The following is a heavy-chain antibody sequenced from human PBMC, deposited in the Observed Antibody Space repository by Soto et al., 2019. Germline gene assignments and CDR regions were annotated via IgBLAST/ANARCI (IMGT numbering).Heavy chain of an antibody. D-gene: IGHD3-16*01. CDR3: ARGATFAFDI. V-gene: IGHV1-8*02. CDR2: MNPNSGNT. J-gene: IGHJ3*02. Sequence: GASVKVSCEASGGTFSSYAISWVRQAPGQGLEWMGGMNPNSGNTGYAQKFQGRVTMTRNTSISTAYMELSSLRSEDTAVYYCARGATFAFDIWGQGTMVTVSS. CDR1: GGTFSSYA.